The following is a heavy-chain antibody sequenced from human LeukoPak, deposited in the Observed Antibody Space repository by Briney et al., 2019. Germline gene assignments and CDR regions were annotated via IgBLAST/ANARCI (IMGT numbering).Heavy chain of an antibody. CDR2: ISSSGGST. Sequence: GGSLRLSCAASGLTFSNHGMSWVRQPPGKGLEWVSTISSSGGSTDYADSVRGRFTISRDNSKNTLYLQMNSLRVEDTAFYYCAKDKGGANDYWGQGTLVTVSS. CDR3: AKDKGGANDY. J-gene: IGHJ4*02. D-gene: IGHD3-16*01. V-gene: IGHV3-23*01. CDR1: GLTFSNHG.